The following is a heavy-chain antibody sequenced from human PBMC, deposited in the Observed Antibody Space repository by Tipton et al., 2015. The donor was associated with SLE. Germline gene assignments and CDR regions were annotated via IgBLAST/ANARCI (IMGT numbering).Heavy chain of an antibody. Sequence: QLVQSGAEVKKPGASVKVSCKASGYTFTSYGISWGRQAPGQGLEWMGWISAYNGNTNYAQKLQGRVTMTTDTSTSTAYMELRSLRSDDTAVYYGAREIGRNGVNSGFDYWGQGTLVTVSS. CDR2: ISAYNGNT. V-gene: IGHV1-18*01. CDR1: GYTFTSYG. CDR3: AREIGRNGVNSGFDY. D-gene: IGHD4/OR15-4a*01. J-gene: IGHJ4*02.